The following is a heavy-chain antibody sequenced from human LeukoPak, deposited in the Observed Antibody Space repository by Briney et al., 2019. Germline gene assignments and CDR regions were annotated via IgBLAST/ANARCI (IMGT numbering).Heavy chain of an antibody. V-gene: IGHV3-74*01. CDR2: MNSDGSIT. Sequence: GGSLRLSCAASGFTFSIYWMHWVRQAPGQGLVWVSNMNSDGSITNYADSVMGRFTISRDNAKNTLYLQMNNLGVEDTGIYYCAKENESPDLWGQGTLVTVSS. CDR1: GFTFSIYW. CDR3: AKENESPDL. J-gene: IGHJ4*02. D-gene: IGHD3/OR15-3a*01.